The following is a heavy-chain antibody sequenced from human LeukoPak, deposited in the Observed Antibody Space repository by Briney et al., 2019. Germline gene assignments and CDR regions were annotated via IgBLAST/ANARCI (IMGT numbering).Heavy chain of an antibody. D-gene: IGHD1-26*01. V-gene: IGHV5-51*01. CDR2: IFPGDSET. CDR3: ARHLSQGRGGDY. Sequence: GESLKISCKGSGYSFTTYWIGWVRQLPGKGLEWMGIIFPGDSETTYSPSFQGHVTIPAEKSISTAYLQWTSLKASDTAMYYCARHLSQGRGGDYWDQGTLVTVSS. J-gene: IGHJ4*02. CDR1: GYSFTTYW.